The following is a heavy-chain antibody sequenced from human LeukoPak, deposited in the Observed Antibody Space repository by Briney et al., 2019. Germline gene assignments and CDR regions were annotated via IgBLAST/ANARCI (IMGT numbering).Heavy chain of an antibody. CDR3: ARDYGDYEFYYYGMDV. V-gene: IGHV1-8*01. D-gene: IGHD4-17*01. CDR1: GYTFTSYD. Sequence: ASVKVSCKASGYTFTSYDINWVRQATGQGLEWMGWMNPNSGNTGYAQKFQGRVTMTRNTSIGTAYMELSSLRSEDTAVYYCARDYGDYEFYYYGMDVWGQGTTVTVSS. J-gene: IGHJ6*02. CDR2: MNPNSGNT.